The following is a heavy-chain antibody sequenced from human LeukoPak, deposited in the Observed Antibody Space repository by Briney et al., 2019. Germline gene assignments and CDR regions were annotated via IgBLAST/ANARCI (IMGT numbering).Heavy chain of an antibody. D-gene: IGHD5-12*01. Sequence: SETLSLTCTVSGGSISSSSYYWGWIRQPPGKGLEWIGSIYYSGSTYYNPSLKSRVTISVDTSKNQFSLKLSSVTAADTAVYHCARGIVATGPGYWGQGTLVTVSS. CDR3: ARGIVATGPGY. CDR1: GGSISSSSYY. J-gene: IGHJ4*02. CDR2: IYYSGST. V-gene: IGHV4-39*01.